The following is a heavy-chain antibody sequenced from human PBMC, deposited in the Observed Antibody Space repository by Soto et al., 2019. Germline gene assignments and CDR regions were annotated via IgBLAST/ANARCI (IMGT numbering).Heavy chain of an antibody. J-gene: IGHJ4*02. CDR3: ASVVPYYYDSSGYYGDYFDV. CDR2: IYYSGST. V-gene: IGHV4-39*01. D-gene: IGHD3-22*01. Sequence: SETLSLTCTVSGGSISSSSYYWGWIRQPPGKGLEWIGSIYYSGSTYYNPSLKSRVTISVDTSKNQFSLKLSSVTAADTAVYYCASVVPYYYDSSGYYGDYFDVRGQGTLVTV. CDR1: GGSISSSSYY.